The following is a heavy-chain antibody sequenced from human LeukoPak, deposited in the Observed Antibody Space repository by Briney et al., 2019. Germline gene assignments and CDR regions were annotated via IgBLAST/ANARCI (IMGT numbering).Heavy chain of an antibody. CDR2: IYYSGST. D-gene: IGHD6-13*01. V-gene: IGHV4-59*12. CDR3: ARLDGGLYSSSWRRPPDNYWFDP. CDR1: GGSISSYY. J-gene: IGHJ5*02. Sequence: PSETLSLTCTVSGGSISSYYWSWIRQPPGKGLEWIGYIYYSGSTYYNPSLKSRVTISVDTSKNQFSLKLSSVTAADTAVYYCARLDGGLYSSSWRRPPDNYWFDPWGQGTLVTVSS.